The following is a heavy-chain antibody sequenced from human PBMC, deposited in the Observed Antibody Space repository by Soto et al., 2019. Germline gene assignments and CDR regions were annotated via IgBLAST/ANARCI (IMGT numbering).Heavy chain of an antibody. J-gene: IGHJ6*02. CDR3: AREVDYGAHYYGMDV. Sequence: PAETLSLTCTVSGGSISRYYWSWVRQPPGKGLEWIGYIYYSGSTNYNPSLKSRVTISVDTSKNQFSLKLSSVTAADTAVYYCAREVDYGAHYYGMDVWGQGTTVTVSS. CDR2: IYYSGST. CDR1: GGSISRYY. V-gene: IGHV4-59*01. D-gene: IGHD4-17*01.